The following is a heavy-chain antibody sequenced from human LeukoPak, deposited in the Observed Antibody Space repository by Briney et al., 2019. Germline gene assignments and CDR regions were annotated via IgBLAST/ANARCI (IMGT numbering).Heavy chain of an antibody. V-gene: IGHV5-51*01. D-gene: IGHD3-22*01. CDR2: IYPGDSDT. J-gene: IGHJ4*02. CDR3: ARRWYDSSGYSRHLDY. Sequence: GESLKISCKGSGYSFTTYWIGWVRQMPGKGLEWMGNIYPGDSDTRYSPSFQGQVTNSADKSITTAYLQWSSLRASDTAIYYCARRWYDSSGYSRHLDYWGQGTLVTVPS. CDR1: GYSFTTYW.